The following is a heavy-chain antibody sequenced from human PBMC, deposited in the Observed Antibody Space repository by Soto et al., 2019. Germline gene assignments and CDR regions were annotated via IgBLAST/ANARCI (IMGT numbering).Heavy chain of an antibody. CDR3: AKGSRSSHLMDGMDV. J-gene: IGHJ6*02. CDR2: INPSGGYT. D-gene: IGHD6-6*01. CDR1: GYTFTSYY. V-gene: IGHV1-46*01. Sequence: ASVKVSCKASGYTFTSYYMHWVRQAPGQGLEWMGIINPSGGYTSYAQKFQGRVTITADESTSTAYMELSSLRSEDTAVYYCAKGSRSSHLMDGMDVWGQGTTVTVSS.